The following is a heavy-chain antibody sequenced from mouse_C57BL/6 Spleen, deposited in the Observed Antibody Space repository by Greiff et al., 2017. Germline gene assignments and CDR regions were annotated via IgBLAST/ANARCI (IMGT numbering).Heavy chain of an antibody. Sequence: DVKLVESEGGLVQPGSSMKLSCTASGFTFSDYYMAWVRQVPEKGLEWVANINYDGSSTYYLDSLKSRFIISRDNATNILYLQMRSLNSEDTATYYGARVYYGSSYAMDYWGQGTSVTVSS. CDR2: INYDGSST. CDR1: GFTFSDYY. J-gene: IGHJ4*01. CDR3: ARVYYGSSYAMDY. D-gene: IGHD1-1*01. V-gene: IGHV5-16*01.